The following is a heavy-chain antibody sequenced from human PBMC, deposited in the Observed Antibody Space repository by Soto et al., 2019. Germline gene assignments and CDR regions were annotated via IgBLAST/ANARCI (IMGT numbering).Heavy chain of an antibody. CDR2: INSDGTST. V-gene: IGHV3-74*03. CDR1: GFTFSRYY. D-gene: IGHD3-16*01. Sequence: PGGPLRLSCTASGFTFSRYYMQWVRQAPGKGLVWVSHINSDGTSTTLADSVKGRFTISRDNAKNTLYLQMNSLRVEDTAMYYCVRDNYGVDYWGRGTLVTVSS. CDR3: VRDNYGVDY. J-gene: IGHJ4*02.